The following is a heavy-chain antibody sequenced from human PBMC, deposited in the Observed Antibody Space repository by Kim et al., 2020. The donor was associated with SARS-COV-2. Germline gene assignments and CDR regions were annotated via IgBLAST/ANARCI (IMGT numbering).Heavy chain of an antibody. CDR3: ARSPGVGRGYCSSTSCYGLDYYYGMDV. CDR2: INWNGGST. J-gene: IGHJ6*02. V-gene: IGHV3-20*01. Sequence: GGSLRLSCAASGFTFDDYGMSWVRQAPGKGLEWISGINWNGGSTGYADSVKGRFTISRDNAKNSLYLQMNSLRAEDTALYHYARSPGVGRGYCSSTSCYGLDYYYGMDVWGQGTTVTVSS. D-gene: IGHD2-2*01. CDR1: GFTFDDYG.